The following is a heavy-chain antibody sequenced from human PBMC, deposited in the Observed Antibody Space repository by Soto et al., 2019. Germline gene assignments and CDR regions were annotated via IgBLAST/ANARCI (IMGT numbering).Heavy chain of an antibody. D-gene: IGHD5-12*01. CDR2: IRSKAYGGTT. CDR1: GFTFGDYA. Sequence: GGSLRLSCTVSGFTFGDYAMSWFRQAPGKGLEWVGFIRSKAYGGTTEYAASVKGRFTISRDDSKSIAYLQMNSLKTEDTAVYYCTSIGSGYEPYYFDYWGQGTLVTVSS. J-gene: IGHJ4*02. CDR3: TSIGSGYEPYYFDY. V-gene: IGHV3-49*03.